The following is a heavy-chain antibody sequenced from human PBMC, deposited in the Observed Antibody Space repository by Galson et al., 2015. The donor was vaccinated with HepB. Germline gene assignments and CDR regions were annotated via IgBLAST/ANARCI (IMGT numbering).Heavy chain of an antibody. CDR3: ARHVRLDSSGWYAGVDY. Sequence: QSGAEVKKPGESLRISCKGSGYSFTSYWISWVRQMPGKGLEWMGRIDPSDSYTNYSPSFQGHVTISADKSISTAYLQWSSLKASDTAMYYCARHVRLDSSGWYAGVDYWGQGTLVTASS. V-gene: IGHV5-10-1*01. CDR1: GYSFTSYW. J-gene: IGHJ4*02. CDR2: IDPSDSYT. D-gene: IGHD6-19*01.